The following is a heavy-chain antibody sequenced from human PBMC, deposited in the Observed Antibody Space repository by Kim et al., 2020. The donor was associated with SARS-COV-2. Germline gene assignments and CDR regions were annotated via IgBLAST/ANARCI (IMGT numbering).Heavy chain of an antibody. V-gene: IGHV3-74*01. CDR1: GFTFSSYW. D-gene: IGHD3-16*01. J-gene: IGHJ4*02. CDR3: ASLSTGYVWDKFDY. Sequence: GGSLRLSCVASGFTFSSYWMHWVRQAPGKGLVWFSRVNSDGSSTSYADSEKGRLPISSDNARNTLYLQMNSLRAEDTAVYYCASLSTGYVWDKFDYWGQGTLVTVSS. CDR2: VNSDGSST.